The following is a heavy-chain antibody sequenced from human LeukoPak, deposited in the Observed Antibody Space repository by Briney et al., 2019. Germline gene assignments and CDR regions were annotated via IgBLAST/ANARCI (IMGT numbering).Heavy chain of an antibody. CDR3: AKVGGSPAWYYMDV. CDR2: IRQDGGEK. D-gene: IGHD1-26*01. J-gene: IGHJ6*03. Sequence: GGSLRLSCAVSGFTFTDYWMNWVRQAPGKGLEWVASIRQDGGEKSYVDSVKGRFTISRDNSKNTLYLQMNSLRAEDTAVYYCAKVGGSPAWYYMDVWGKGTTVTVSS. CDR1: GFTFTDYW. V-gene: IGHV3-7*01.